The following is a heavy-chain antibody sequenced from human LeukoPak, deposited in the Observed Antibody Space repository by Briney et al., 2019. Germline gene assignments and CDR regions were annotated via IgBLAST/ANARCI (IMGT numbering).Heavy chain of an antibody. CDR1: GGSVSSYY. J-gene: IGHJ4*02. D-gene: IGHD6-19*01. V-gene: IGHV4-4*07. CDR2: IYTNGST. CDR3: ARDPVAGTEVDY. Sequence: PSETLSLTCTVSGGSVSSYYWSWIRQPAGKGLEWIGRIYTNGSTNCNPSLKSRVTMSVDTSKNQFSLKLSSVTAADTAVYYCARDPVAGTEVDYWGQGTLVTVSS.